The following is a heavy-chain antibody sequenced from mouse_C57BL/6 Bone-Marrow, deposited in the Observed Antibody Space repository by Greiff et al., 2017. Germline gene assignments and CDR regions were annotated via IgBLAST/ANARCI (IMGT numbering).Heavy chain of an antibody. J-gene: IGHJ3*01. V-gene: IGHV1-81*01. CDR3: ARNFRFAY. Sequence: VQLQQSGAELARPGASVKLSCKASGYTFTSYGISWVKQRTGQGLEWIGEIYPRSGNTYYNEKFKGKATLTADKSSSTAYMELRSLTSEDSAVYFGARNFRFAYWGQGTLVTVSA. CDR1: GYTFTSYG. CDR2: IYPRSGNT.